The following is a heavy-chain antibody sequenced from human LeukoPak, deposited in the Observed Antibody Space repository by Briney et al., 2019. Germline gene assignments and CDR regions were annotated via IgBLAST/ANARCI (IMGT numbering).Heavy chain of an antibody. Sequence: GGSLGLSCAASGFYFKSYNMAWVRQAPGKGLEWVATTDREGSDRGKEYTASVRGRFTISRDNGKNSVHLYMCNLGADDTAVYFCVTEYWYRFDSWGQGILVTVSS. CDR2: TDREGSDRGK. CDR3: VTEYWYRFDS. J-gene: IGHJ4*02. CDR1: GFYFKSYN. D-gene: IGHD1-14*01. V-gene: IGHV3-7*01.